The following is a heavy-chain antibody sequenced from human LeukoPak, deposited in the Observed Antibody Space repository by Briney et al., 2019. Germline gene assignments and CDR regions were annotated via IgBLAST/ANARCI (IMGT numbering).Heavy chain of an antibody. CDR3: AREGDGYNYYFDY. CDR2: IYYSGST. Sequence: SETLSLTCTVSGGSISSGDYYWSWIRQPPGKGLEWIGYIYYSGSTYYNPSLKSRVTISVDTSKNQFSLKLSSVTAADTAVYYCAREGDGYNYYFDYWGQGTLVTVSS. V-gene: IGHV4-30-4*01. CDR1: GGSISSGDYY. D-gene: IGHD5-24*01. J-gene: IGHJ4*02.